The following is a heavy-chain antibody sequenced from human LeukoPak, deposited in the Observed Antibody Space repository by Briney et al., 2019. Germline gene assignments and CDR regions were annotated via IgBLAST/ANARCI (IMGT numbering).Heavy chain of an antibody. D-gene: IGHD1-7*01. J-gene: IGHJ5*02. CDR1: GYSFTKYG. CDR2: ISAYNGYT. V-gene: IGHV1-18*01. CDR3: ARVITGTTSPWFDP. Sequence: ASVKVSCKASGYSFTKYGISWVRQAPGQGLEWMGWISAYNGYTNYAQKFQGRVTMTTDTSTTTGYMELRSLISDDTAVYYCARVITGTTSPWFDPWGQGTLATVSS.